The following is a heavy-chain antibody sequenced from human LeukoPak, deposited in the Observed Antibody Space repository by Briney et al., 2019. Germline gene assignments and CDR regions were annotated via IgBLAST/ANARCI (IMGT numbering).Heavy chain of an antibody. CDR1: GYTFTGYY. Sequence: GASVKVSCKASGYTFTGYYMHWVRQAPGQGLEWMGWINPNSGGTNYAQKFQGRVTMTRDTSISTAYMELSRLRSDDTAVYYCARFRWLQLRGGFDYWGQGTLVTVSS. V-gene: IGHV1-2*02. D-gene: IGHD5-24*01. CDR3: ARFRWLQLRGGFDY. CDR2: INPNSGGT. J-gene: IGHJ4*02.